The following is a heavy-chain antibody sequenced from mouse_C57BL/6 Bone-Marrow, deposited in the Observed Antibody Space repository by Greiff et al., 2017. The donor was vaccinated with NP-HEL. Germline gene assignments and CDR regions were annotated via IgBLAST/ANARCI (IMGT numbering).Heavy chain of an antibody. CDR1: GYTFTSYD. Sequence: VQLQQSGPELVKPGASVKLSCKASGYTFTSYDITWVKQRPGQGLEWIGWIYPGDGSTKYNEKFKGKATLTGDTSSSTAYMELHSLTSEDSAVYFCARYDVYWYFDVWGTGTTVTVSS. CDR2: IYPGDGST. CDR3: ARYDVYWYFDV. J-gene: IGHJ1*03. V-gene: IGHV1-85*01. D-gene: IGHD2-3*01.